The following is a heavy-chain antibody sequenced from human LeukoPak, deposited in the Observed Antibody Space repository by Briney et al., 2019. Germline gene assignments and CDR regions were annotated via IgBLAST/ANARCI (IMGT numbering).Heavy chain of an antibody. D-gene: IGHD5-24*01. CDR1: GFTFNSYE. V-gene: IGHV3-48*03. J-gene: IGHJ4*02. Sequence: GGSLRLSCAASGFTFNSYEMNWVRQAPGKGLEWVSHISSSGYTIHYADSVKGRFTISRDNAKNSLYLQMNSLRAEDTAVYYCARGRDGYNMYHFDYWGQGTLVTVSS. CDR3: ARGRDGYNMYHFDY. CDR2: ISSSGYTI.